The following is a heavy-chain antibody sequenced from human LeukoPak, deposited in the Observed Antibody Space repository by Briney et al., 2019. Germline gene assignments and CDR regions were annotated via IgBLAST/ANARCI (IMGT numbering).Heavy chain of an antibody. D-gene: IGHD6-13*01. J-gene: IGHJ4*02. Sequence: SETLSLTCTVSGGSLSSYYWSWIRQPPGKGLEWVGYIYYSGSTDYNPSLKSRVTISVDTSKNQFSLKLSSVTAADTAVYYCARGRGRAAAGSSPIDYWGQGTLVTVSS. CDR2: IYYSGST. CDR3: ARGRGRAAAGSSPIDY. CDR1: GGSLSSYY. V-gene: IGHV4-59*08.